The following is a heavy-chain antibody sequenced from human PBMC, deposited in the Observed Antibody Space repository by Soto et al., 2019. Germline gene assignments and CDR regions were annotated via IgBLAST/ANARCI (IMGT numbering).Heavy chain of an antibody. CDR3: AGGRHIVGATRDNGFDP. Sequence: SETLSLTCAVSGGSISSGGYSWSWIRQPPGKGLEWIGYIYHSGSTYYNPSLKSRVTISVDRSKNQFSLKLSSVTAADTAVYYCAGGRHIVGATRDNGFDPWGQGTLVTGSS. CDR1: GGSISSGGYS. J-gene: IGHJ5*02. V-gene: IGHV4-30-2*01. D-gene: IGHD1-26*01. CDR2: IYHSGST.